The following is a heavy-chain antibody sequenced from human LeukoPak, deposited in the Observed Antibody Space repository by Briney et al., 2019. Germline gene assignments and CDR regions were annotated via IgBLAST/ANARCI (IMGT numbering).Heavy chain of an antibody. CDR2: IYYSGST. V-gene: IGHV4-30-4*01. D-gene: IGHD1-1*01. Sequence: SETLSFTCTVSGASVGTTSDYWSWIRQPPGKGLEWIGYIYYSGSTYYNPSLKSRVTISVDTSKNQFSLKLSSVTAADTAVYYCARDRPGTVEDYYYYGMDVWGQGTTVTVSS. CDR1: GASVGTTSDY. CDR3: ARDRPGTVEDYYYYGMDV. J-gene: IGHJ6*02.